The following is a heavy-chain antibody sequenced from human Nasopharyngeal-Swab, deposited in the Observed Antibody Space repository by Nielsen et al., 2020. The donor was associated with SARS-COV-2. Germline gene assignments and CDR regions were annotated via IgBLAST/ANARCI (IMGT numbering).Heavy chain of an antibody. J-gene: IGHJ4*02. V-gene: IGHV3-73*01. Sequence: WGSLRLSCAASGFIFSGSAMHWVRQAPGKGLEWVGRIGDKDHNYATTYGAAVKGRFTISRDDSKNTAFLQMDSLKTEDTALYYCTTDYYFDYWGQGTLVTVSS. CDR2: IGDKDHNYAT. CDR3: TTDYYFDY. CDR1: GFIFSGSA.